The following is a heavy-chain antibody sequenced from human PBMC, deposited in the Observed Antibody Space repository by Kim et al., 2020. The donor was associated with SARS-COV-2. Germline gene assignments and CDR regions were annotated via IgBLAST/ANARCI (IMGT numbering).Heavy chain of an antibody. CDR2: IWYDGSNK. D-gene: IGHD2-2*03. J-gene: IGHJ4*02. V-gene: IGHV3-33*01. CDR1: GFTFSSYG. CDR3: ARGNGYCSSTICYYLFDY. Sequence: GGSLRLSCAASGFTFSSYGMHWVRQAPGKGLEWVAVIWYDGSNKYYADSVKGRFTISRDNSKNTLYLQMNSLRAEDTAVYYCARGNGYCSSTICYYLFDYWGQGTLVTVSS.